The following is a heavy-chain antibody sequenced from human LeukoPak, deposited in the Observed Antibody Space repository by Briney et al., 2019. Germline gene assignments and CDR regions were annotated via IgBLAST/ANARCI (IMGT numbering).Heavy chain of an antibody. J-gene: IGHJ4*02. CDR3: ARDLGVAVAGAY. CDR1: GFTFSSYE. Sequence: GGSLRLSCAASGFTFSSYEMNWVRQAPGKGLEWVSYISSSGSTVYYADSVKGRFTISRDSAKNSLYLQMNSLRAEDTAVYYCARDLGVAVAGAYWGQGTLVTVSS. CDR2: ISSSGSTV. D-gene: IGHD6-19*01. V-gene: IGHV3-48*03.